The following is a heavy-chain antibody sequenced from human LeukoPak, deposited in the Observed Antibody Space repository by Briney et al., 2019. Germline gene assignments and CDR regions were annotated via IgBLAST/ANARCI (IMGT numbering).Heavy chain of an antibody. V-gene: IGHV3-53*01. Sequence: PGGSLRLSCAASGFTVSSNYLSWVRQAPGKGLEWVSVIYRGGEIYYADSVKGRFTISRDNSKNTLYLQMNSLRAEDTAVYYCARAQYCSGGSCYGDYWGQGTLVTVSS. D-gene: IGHD2-15*01. J-gene: IGHJ4*02. CDR1: GFTVSSNY. CDR3: ARAQYCSGGSCYGDY. CDR2: IYRGGEI.